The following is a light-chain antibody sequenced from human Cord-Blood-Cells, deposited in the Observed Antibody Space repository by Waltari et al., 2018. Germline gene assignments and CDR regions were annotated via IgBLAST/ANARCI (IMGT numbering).Light chain of an antibody. CDR3: QQYNNWPPLT. CDR2: GAS. Sequence: EIVMTQSPATLSVSPGERATLSCRASQSVSSNLAWYQQKPGQAPRLLIYGASTRATGKPARFSGSGSGTEFTLTISSLQSEDFAVYYCQQYNNWPPLTLGGGTKVEIK. V-gene: IGKV3-15*01. J-gene: IGKJ4*01. CDR1: QSVSSN.